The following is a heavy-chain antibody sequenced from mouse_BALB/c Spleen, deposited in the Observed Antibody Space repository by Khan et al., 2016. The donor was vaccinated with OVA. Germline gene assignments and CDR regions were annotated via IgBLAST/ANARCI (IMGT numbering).Heavy chain of an antibody. CDR1: GYTFSNFY. Sequence: QVQLKQSGAELVKPGASVKLSCKASGYTFSNFYVYWVKQRPGQGLEWIGGINPDNAGSHFNEKFKTKATLTVDTSSTTAYMQLSSLTSEDSALYDCTRSVCATPFAYWGQGTLVTVSA. V-gene: IGHV1S81*02. CDR2: INPDNAGS. D-gene: IGHD1-1*01. J-gene: IGHJ3*01. CDR3: TRSVCATPFAY.